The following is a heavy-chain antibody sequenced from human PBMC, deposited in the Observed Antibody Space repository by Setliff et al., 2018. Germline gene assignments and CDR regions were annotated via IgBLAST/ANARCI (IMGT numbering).Heavy chain of an antibody. V-gene: IGHV3-7*01. CDR1: GFTFSTYW. CDR2: IKQDGSEK. D-gene: IGHD6-19*01. Sequence: SLRLSCAASGFTFSTYWMSWVRQAPGKGLEWVANIKQDGSEKYYVDSVKGRFSISRDNAKNSVSLQMNSLRAEDTAVYYCARGLWYSSGGLSFDYWGQGTLVTVSS. CDR3: ARGLWYSSGGLSFDY. J-gene: IGHJ4*02.